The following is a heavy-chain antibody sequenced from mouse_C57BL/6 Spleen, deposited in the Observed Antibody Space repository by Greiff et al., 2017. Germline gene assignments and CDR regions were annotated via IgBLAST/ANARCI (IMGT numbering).Heavy chain of an antibody. J-gene: IGHJ2*01. Sequence: QVQLQQSGAELVRPGASVTLSCKASGYTFTDYEMHWVKQTPVHGLEWIGAIDPETGGTAYNQKFKGKAILTADKSSSTAYMALRSLTSEDSAVYYCTYYYGSRPVYFDYWGQGTTLTVSS. CDR3: TYYYGSRPVYFDY. D-gene: IGHD1-1*01. V-gene: IGHV1-15*01. CDR1: GYTFTDYE. CDR2: IDPETGGT.